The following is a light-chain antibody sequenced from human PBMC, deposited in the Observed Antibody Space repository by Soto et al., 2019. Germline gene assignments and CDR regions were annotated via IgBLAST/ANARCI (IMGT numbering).Light chain of an antibody. CDR2: AAT. CDR3: QQSYSTPIT. J-gene: IGKJ5*01. V-gene: IGKV1-39*01. CDR1: QSISSY. Sequence: DIQMTQSPSSLSASVGGRVTITFLASQSISSYLNWYQQKPRTAPKLLIYAATTLQSGVPSRFSGSGSGTAFTLTISSLQPEDFATYYCQQSYSTPITLGQGTRLEIK.